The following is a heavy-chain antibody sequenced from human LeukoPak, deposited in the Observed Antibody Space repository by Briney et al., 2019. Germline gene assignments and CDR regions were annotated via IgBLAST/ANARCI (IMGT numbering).Heavy chain of an antibody. CDR1: GYTFTSYG. CDR2: ISAYNGNT. J-gene: IGHJ4*02. CDR3: ARALWGYCSGGSCYSYPSY. D-gene: IGHD2-15*01. V-gene: IGHV1-18*01. Sequence: ASVKVSCKASGYTFTSYGISWVRQAPGQGLEWMGWISAYNGNTNYAQKLQGRVTMTTDTSTSTAYMELRSLRSEDTAVYYCARALWGYCSGGSCYSYPSYWGQGTLVTVSS.